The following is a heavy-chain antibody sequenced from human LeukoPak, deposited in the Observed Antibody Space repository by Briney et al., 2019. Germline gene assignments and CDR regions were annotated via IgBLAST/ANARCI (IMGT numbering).Heavy chain of an antibody. Sequence: SETLSLTCTVSGGSISSSSYYWGWIRRPPGKGLEWIGSIYYSGSTYYNPSLKSRVTISVDTSKNQFSLKLSSVTAADTAVYYCARHGGRAVAGTPYWFDPWGQGTLVTVSS. D-gene: IGHD6-19*01. V-gene: IGHV4-39*01. CDR1: GGSISSSSYY. CDR2: IYYSGST. CDR3: ARHGGRAVAGTPYWFDP. J-gene: IGHJ5*02.